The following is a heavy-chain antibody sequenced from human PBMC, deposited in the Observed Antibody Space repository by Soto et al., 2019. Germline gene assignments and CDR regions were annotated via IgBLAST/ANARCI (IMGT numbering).Heavy chain of an antibody. CDR1: GFTFGDYY. D-gene: IGHD4-17*01. CDR3: ARAVDADFRTDFDY. Sequence: GGSLGLSCAASGFTFGDYYIHWIRRAPGKGLEWISYISGNGEIIQYAASARGRFTISRDNAENSVYLEMDSLRAEDTALYYCARAVDADFRTDFDYWGRGTLVTVSS. CDR2: ISGNGEII. V-gene: IGHV3-11*01. J-gene: IGHJ4*02.